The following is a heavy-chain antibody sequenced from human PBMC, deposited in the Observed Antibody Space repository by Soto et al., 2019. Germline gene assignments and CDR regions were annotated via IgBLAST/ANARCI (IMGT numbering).Heavy chain of an antibody. CDR3: VKGEVGSSSSSIGMDDY. J-gene: IGHJ4*02. Sequence: GSLRLSCSASGFTFSSYAMHWVRQAPGKGLEYVSAISSNGGSTYYADSVKGRFTISRDNSKNTLYLQMSSLRAEDTAVYYCVKGEVGSSSSSIGMDDYWGQGTLVTVSS. D-gene: IGHD6-6*01. V-gene: IGHV3-64D*06. CDR1: GFTFSSYA. CDR2: ISSNGGST.